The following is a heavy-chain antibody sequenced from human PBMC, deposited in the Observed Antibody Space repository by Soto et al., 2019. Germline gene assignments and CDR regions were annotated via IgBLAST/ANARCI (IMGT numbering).Heavy chain of an antibody. CDR3: ARGLDTGSWGSFGY. CDR1: GGSFSGYY. J-gene: IGHJ4*02. CDR2: INHSGST. Sequence: PSETLSLTCAVYGGSFSGYYWSWVREPPVKGLEWIGEINHSGSTNYNPSLKSRVTISVDTSKNQFSLKLSSVTAADTAVYYCARGLDTGSWGSFGYWGQGTLVTVSS. D-gene: IGHD6-6*01. V-gene: IGHV4-34*01.